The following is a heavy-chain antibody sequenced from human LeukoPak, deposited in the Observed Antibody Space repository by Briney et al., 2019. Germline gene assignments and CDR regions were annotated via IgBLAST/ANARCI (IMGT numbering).Heavy chain of an antibody. CDR2: ISAYNGNT. J-gene: IGHJ4*02. CDR1: GYTFTSYG. V-gene: IGHV1-18*01. CDR3: ARDAGIEVGYSSSSSSDY. D-gene: IGHD6-6*01. Sequence: GASVKVSCKASGYTFTSYGISWVRQAPGQGLEWMGWISAYNGNTNYAQKLQGRVTMTTDTSTSTAYMELRSLRSDDTAVYYCARDAGIEVGYSSSSSSDYWGQGTLVTVSS.